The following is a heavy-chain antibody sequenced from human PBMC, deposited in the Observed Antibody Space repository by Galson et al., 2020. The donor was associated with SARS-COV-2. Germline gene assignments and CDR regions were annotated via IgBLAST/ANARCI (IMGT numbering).Heavy chain of an antibody. D-gene: IGHD6-19*01. V-gene: IGHV3-11*04. CDR1: GFTFSDYY. CDR2: ISSSGSTI. CDR3: ASEGIAVAGTIFDY. Sequence: GESLKISCAASGFTFSDYYMSWIRQAPGKGLEWVSYISSSGSTIYYADSVKGRFTISRDNAKNSLYLQMNSLRAEDTAVDYCASEGIAVAGTIFDYWGQGTLGTVSS. J-gene: IGHJ4*02.